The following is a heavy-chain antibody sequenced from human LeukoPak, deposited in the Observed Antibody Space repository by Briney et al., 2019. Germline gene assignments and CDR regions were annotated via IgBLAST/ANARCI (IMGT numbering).Heavy chain of an antibody. J-gene: IGHJ5*02. CDR2: INHSGST. Sequence: LKPSETLSLTCAVYIGSFSDYYWSWIRQPPGKGLEWIGEINHSGSTNYNPSFQSRVTISVDTSKNQFSPKLSSVTAADTAIYYCARGRGDSVVVPAAMRFGWFDPWGQGTLVTVSS. CDR3: ARGRGDSVVVPAAMRFGWFDP. CDR1: IGSFSDYY. D-gene: IGHD2-2*01. V-gene: IGHV4-34*01.